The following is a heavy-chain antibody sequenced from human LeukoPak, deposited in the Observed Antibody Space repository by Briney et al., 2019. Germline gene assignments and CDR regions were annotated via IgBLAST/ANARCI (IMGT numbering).Heavy chain of an antibody. J-gene: IGHJ4*02. CDR2: ISSSSSTI. V-gene: IGHV3-48*01. Sequence: GGSLRLSCAASGFTVSNNYMTWVRQAPGKGLEWVSYISSSSSTIYYADSVKGRFTISRDNAKNSLYLQMNSLRAEDTAVYYCARDRGVYGDDYWGQGTLVTVSS. CDR1: GFTVSNNY. CDR3: ARDRGVYGDDY. D-gene: IGHD4-17*01.